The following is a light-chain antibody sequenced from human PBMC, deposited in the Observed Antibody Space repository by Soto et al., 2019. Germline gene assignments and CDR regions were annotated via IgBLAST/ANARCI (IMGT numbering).Light chain of an antibody. J-gene: IGKJ4*01. CDR3: QQRSNWPQKLT. V-gene: IGKV3-15*01. CDR2: GAS. CDR1: KSVSSG. Sequence: EIGMTQCPATLSVSPGARATLSCRASKSVSSGLAWYHQKPGQAPRLLMYGASTRATGIPARLSGSGSGKEFTLTINSLQSEDFAVYYCQQRSNWPQKLTFGGGTKVDIK.